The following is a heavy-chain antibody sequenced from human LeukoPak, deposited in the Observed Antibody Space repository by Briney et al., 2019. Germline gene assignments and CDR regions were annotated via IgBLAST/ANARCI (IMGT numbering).Heavy chain of an antibody. CDR3: AAVAGTWYYFDY. V-gene: IGHV1-2*02. CDR1: GYTFTGYY. D-gene: IGHD6-19*01. Sequence: GASVKVSCKASGYTFTGYYMHWVRQAPVQGLEWMGWINPNSGGTNYAQKFQGRVTMTRDTSISTAYMELSRLRSDDTAVYYCAAVAGTWYYFDYWGQGTLVTVSS. CDR2: INPNSGGT. J-gene: IGHJ4*02.